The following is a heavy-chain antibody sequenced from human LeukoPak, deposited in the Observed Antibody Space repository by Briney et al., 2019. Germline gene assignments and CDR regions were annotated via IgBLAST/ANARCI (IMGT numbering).Heavy chain of an antibody. Sequence: GGPLRLSCAASGFTFRCYGVYWVRRARGKGVEWVAVISYGGSNKYYADSVKGRFTISRDNSKNTLYLQMNSLRAEDTAVYYCAKEVHYYGSGSYRGFYGMDVWGQGTTVTVSS. D-gene: IGHD3-10*01. V-gene: IGHV3-30*18. J-gene: IGHJ6*02. CDR1: GFTFRCYG. CDR2: ISYGGSNK. CDR3: AKEVHYYGSGSYRGFYGMDV.